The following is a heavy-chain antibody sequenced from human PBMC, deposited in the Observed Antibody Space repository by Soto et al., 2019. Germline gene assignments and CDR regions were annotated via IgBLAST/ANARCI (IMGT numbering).Heavy chain of an antibody. D-gene: IGHD2-21*02. CDR1: GLSLRTTGVG. Sequence: QVTLKESGPTLVKPTQTLTLTCTVSGLSLRTTGVGVGWVRQPPGKALEWLALLYWDDEERYSPSLRSRLTIAKDISEKQVVLTMTNMDTVDTATYCVQSRCGGDCLEIYSSHAYNGLDVWGQGTTVTVSS. J-gene: IGHJ6*02. V-gene: IGHV2-5*02. CDR3: QSRCGGDCLEIYSSHAYNGLDV. CDR2: LYWDDEE.